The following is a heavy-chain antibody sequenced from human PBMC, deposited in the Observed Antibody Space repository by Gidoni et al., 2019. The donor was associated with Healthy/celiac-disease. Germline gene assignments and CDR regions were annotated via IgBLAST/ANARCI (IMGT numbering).Heavy chain of an antibody. CDR3: ARGYYYGSGSYF. CDR2: MNPNSGNT. Sequence: QVQLVQSGAEVTKPGASSTVSCKASGSTFTSYDINWVRQATGQGLEWMGWMNPNSGNTGYEQKFQGRVTMTRNTSISTAYMELSSLRSEDTAVYYCARGYYYGSGSYFWGQGTLVTVSS. J-gene: IGHJ4*02. D-gene: IGHD3-10*01. V-gene: IGHV1-8*01. CDR1: GSTFTSYD.